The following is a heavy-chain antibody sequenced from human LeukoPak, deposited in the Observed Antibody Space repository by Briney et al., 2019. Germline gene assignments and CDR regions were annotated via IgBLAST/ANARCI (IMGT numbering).Heavy chain of an antibody. D-gene: IGHD4-11*01. CDR2: IYYSGST. J-gene: IGHJ2*01. V-gene: IGHV4-59*01. Sequence: PSETLSLTCTVSGGSISSYYWSWIRQPPGKGLEWIGYIYYSGSTNYNPSLKSRVTISVDTSKNQFSLKLSSVAAADTAVYYCARWGGVTTAFGGHFDLWGRGTLVTVSS. CDR3: ARWGGVTTAFGGHFDL. CDR1: GGSISSYY.